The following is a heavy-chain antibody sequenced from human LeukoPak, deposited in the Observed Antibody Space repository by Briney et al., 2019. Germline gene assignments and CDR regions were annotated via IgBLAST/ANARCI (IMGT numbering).Heavy chain of an antibody. J-gene: IGHJ4*02. CDR1: GFTFSSDG. Sequence: PGRSLRLSCAASGFTFSSDGMHWVRQAPGKGLEWVAVIWYDGSNKYYADSVKGRFTISRDNSKNTLYLQMNSLRAEDTAVYYCARVGPRYDSSGYYYYFDYWGQGTLVTVSS. D-gene: IGHD3-22*01. CDR2: IWYDGSNK. CDR3: ARVGPRYDSSGYYYYFDY. V-gene: IGHV3-33*01.